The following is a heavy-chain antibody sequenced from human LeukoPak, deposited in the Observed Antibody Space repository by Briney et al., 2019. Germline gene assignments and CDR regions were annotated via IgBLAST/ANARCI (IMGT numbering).Heavy chain of an antibody. Sequence: SETLSLTCAVYGGSFSGYYWSWIRQPPGKGLEWIGEINHSRSTIYNPSLKSRVTISVDTSKNQFSLNLNSVTAADTAVYYCARGGSSCTNGVCYTVEGVFYPRYFDYWGQGTLVTVSS. CDR3: ARGGSSCTNGVCYTVEGVFYPRYFDY. CDR2: INHSRST. V-gene: IGHV4-34*01. D-gene: IGHD2-8*01. J-gene: IGHJ4*02. CDR1: GGSFSGYY.